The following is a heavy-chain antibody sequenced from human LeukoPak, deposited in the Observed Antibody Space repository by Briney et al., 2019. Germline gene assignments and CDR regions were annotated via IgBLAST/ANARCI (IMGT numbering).Heavy chain of an antibody. J-gene: IGHJ4*02. CDR2: ISGSGGST. V-gene: IGHV3-23*01. Sequence: GGSLRLSCAASGFTFSSYAMSWVRQAPGKGLEWVSAISGSGGSTYYADSVKGRFTISRDNSKNTLYLQMNSLRAEDTAVYYCAEAPVVVPAAIDYWGQGTLVTVSS. CDR3: AEAPVVVPAAIDY. D-gene: IGHD2-2*02. CDR1: GFTFSSYA.